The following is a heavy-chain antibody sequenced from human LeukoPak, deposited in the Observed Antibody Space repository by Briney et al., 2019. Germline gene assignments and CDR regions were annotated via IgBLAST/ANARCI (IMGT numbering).Heavy chain of an antibody. J-gene: IGHJ4*02. CDR1: GYTFTSYG. D-gene: IGHD3-22*01. Sequence: ASVKVSCKASGYTFTSYGISWVREAPGQGLEWMGWISAYNGNTNYAQKLQGRVTMTTDTSTSTAYMELRSLRSDDTAVYYCARSALAINSGLVDYWGQGTLVTVSS. V-gene: IGHV1-18*01. CDR3: ARSALAINSGLVDY. CDR2: ISAYNGNT.